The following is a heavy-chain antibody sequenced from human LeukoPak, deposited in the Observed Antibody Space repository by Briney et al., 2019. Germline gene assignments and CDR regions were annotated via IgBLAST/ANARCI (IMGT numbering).Heavy chain of an antibody. CDR3: ASSPRTYCGGDCLGDY. V-gene: IGHV1-8*02. D-gene: IGHD2-21*02. CDR1: GYTFTGYY. J-gene: IGHJ4*02. Sequence: ASVKVSCKASGYTFTGYYMHWVRQAPGQWLEWMGWINPNSGNTGYAQKFQGRVTMTRNTSISTAYMELSSLRSEDTAVYYCASSPRTYCGGDCLGDYWGQGTLVTVSS. CDR2: INPNSGNT.